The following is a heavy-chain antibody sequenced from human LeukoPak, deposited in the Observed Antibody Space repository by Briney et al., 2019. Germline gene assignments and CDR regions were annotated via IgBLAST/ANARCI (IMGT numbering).Heavy chain of an antibody. CDR2: IKEGGSER. CDR3: ARVGYGRNSKDY. Sequence: GGSLRLSCAASGFSYSAYRINWVRQAPGKGLEGVANIKEGGSERYYVDSVRGRFTISRDNAKNSLYLQMNSLRGEDTAVYYCARVGYGRNSKDYWGQGTLVTVSS. D-gene: IGHD4-23*01. CDR1: GFSYSAYR. V-gene: IGHV3-7*04. J-gene: IGHJ4*02.